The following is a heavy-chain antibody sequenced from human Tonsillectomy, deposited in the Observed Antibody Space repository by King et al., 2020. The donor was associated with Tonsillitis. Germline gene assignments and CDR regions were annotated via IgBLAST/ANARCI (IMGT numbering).Heavy chain of an antibody. D-gene: IGHD2-21*02. CDR3: ARRDEGPESVLLYYGLDV. J-gene: IGHJ6*02. V-gene: IGHV1-69*01. Sequence: VQLVESGAEVKKPGSSVKVSCKASGVSGDSFNTYPVSWVRQAPGRGLEWVGAVIPDLDEPKYSQTLKGRVTITADESSTTVYMELSSLTPADTAMYYCARRDEGPESVLLYYGLDVWGQGTAVTVSS. CDR2: VIPDLDEP. CDR1: GVSGDSFNTYP.